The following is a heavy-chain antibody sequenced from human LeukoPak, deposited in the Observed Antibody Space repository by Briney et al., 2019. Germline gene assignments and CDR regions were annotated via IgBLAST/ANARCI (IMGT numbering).Heavy chain of an antibody. D-gene: IGHD1-26*01. CDR2: ISGSGGAT. J-gene: IGHJ1*01. Sequence: GGSLRLSCAASRFAFTSYTTTWVRQAPGKGLEWLSIISGSGGATYYADSVRGRFTISRDNSRKTVYLQLTSLRAEDTAAYYCAKADNGRIVGATHFLHWGQGTLVTVSS. CDR3: AKADNGRIVGATHFLH. V-gene: IGHV3-23*01. CDR1: RFAFTSYT.